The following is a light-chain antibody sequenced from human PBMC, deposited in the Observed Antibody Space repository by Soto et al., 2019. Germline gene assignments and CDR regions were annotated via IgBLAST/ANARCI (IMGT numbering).Light chain of an antibody. CDR2: EVT. CDR1: NSDIGGYNL. V-gene: IGLV2-14*01. Sequence: QSALTQPGSVSGSPGQSITIYCTGTNSDIGGYNLVSWFQHHPGKAPKLVIYEVTHRPSGISNRFSGSKSGNTASLTISGLQAEDEASYYCSSYTNSATLGAFGPGTKLTVL. CDR3: SSYTNSATLGA. J-gene: IGLJ1*01.